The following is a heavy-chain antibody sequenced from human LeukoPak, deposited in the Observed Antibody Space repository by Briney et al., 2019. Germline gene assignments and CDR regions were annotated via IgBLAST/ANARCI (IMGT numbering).Heavy chain of an antibody. CDR1: GYTFTGYY. J-gene: IGHJ5*02. CDR2: INPNSGGT. CDR3: ARVKVRGYTAMVPQKNWFDP. D-gene: IGHD5-18*01. Sequence: GASVKVSCKASGYTFTGYYMHWVRQAPGQGLEWMGWINPNSGGTNYAQKFQGRVTMTRDTSISTAYMELSRPRSDDTAVYYCARVKVRGYTAMVPQKNWFDPWGQGTLVTVSS. V-gene: IGHV1-2*02.